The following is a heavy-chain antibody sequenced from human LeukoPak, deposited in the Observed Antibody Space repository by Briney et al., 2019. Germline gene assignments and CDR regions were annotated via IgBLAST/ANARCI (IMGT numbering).Heavy chain of an antibody. D-gene: IGHD3-3*01. CDR2: ISARGDST. J-gene: IGHJ4*02. CDR3: AKDLGRFGVGVSLDF. V-gene: IGHV3-23*01. Sequence: GSLRLSCAASGFTFSSYAMSWVRQAPGKGLEWVSGISARGDSTYYADSVKGRFTISREWSRNTLYLQMNSLRVEDSAVYYCAKDLGRFGVGVSLDFWGLGTLVTVAS. CDR1: GFTFSSYA.